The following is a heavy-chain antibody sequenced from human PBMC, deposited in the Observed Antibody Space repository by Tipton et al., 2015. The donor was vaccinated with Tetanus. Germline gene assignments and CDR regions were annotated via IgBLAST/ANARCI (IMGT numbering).Heavy chain of an antibody. Sequence: LRLSCTVSGDSISSYYWSWIRQPPGKGLEWIGHIFYSGNTDYNPSLKSRVTISVDTSRKQFSLRLSSVTAADTAVYYCARDQKSATLSHFFYGLDVWGQGTTVTVSS. V-gene: IGHV4-59*01. J-gene: IGHJ6*02. CDR2: IFYSGNT. CDR3: ARDQKSATLSHFFYGLDV. D-gene: IGHD2-15*01. CDR1: GDSISSYY.